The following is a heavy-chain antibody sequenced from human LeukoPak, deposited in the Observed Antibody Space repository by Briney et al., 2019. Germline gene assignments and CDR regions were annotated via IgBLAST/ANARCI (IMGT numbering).Heavy chain of an antibody. Sequence: ASVKVSCKASGYTFTSYGISWVRQAPGQGLEWMGWISAYNGNTNYAQKLQGRVTMTTDTSTSTAYMELRSLRSDDTAVYYCARDNYDILTGYQFDYWGQGTLATVSS. J-gene: IGHJ4*02. D-gene: IGHD3-9*01. CDR3: ARDNYDILTGYQFDY. CDR2: ISAYNGNT. CDR1: GYTFTSYG. V-gene: IGHV1-18*01.